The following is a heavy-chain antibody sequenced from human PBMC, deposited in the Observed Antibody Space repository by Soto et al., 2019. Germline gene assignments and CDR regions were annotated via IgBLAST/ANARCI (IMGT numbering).Heavy chain of an antibody. D-gene: IGHD3-10*01. CDR1: GGSISSGGYY. V-gene: IGHV4-31*03. CDR2: IYYSGST. J-gene: IGHJ6*02. CDR3: ASYGSGHYYYYGMDV. Sequence: TLSLTCTFSGGSISSGGYYWSWIRQHPGKGLEWIGYIYYSGSTYYNPSLKSRVTISVDTSKNQFSLKLSSVTAADTAVYYCASYGSGHYYYYGMDVWGQGTTVTVSS.